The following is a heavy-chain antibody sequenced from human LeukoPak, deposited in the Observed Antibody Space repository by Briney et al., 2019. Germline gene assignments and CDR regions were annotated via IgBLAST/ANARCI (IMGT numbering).Heavy chain of an antibody. V-gene: IGHV1-18*01. CDR2: ISAGNGNT. D-gene: IGHD6-13*01. J-gene: IGHJ4*02. CDR1: GYTFTSYG. Sequence: ASVKVSCKASGYTFTSYGISWVRQAPGQGLEWMGWISAGNGNTKYSQKFQGRVTITRDTSASTAYMELSSLRSEDTAVYYCARAGIAAAGIYDYWGQGTLVTVSS. CDR3: ARAGIAAAGIYDY.